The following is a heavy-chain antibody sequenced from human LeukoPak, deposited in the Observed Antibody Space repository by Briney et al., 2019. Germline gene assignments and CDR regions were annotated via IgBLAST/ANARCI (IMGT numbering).Heavy chain of an antibody. CDR2: INHSGST. CDR1: GGSFSGYY. Sequence: PSETLSLTCAVYGGSFSGYYWSWIRQPPGKGLEWIGEINHSGSTNYNPSLKSRVTISVDTSKNQFSLKLSSVTAADTAVYYCARGYYSSSYFDYWGQGTLVTVFS. V-gene: IGHV4-34*01. D-gene: IGHD6-6*01. J-gene: IGHJ4*02. CDR3: ARGYYSSSYFDY.